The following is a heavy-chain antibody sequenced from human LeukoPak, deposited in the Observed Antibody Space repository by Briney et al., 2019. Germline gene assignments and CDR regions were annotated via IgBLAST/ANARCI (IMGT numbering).Heavy chain of an antibody. CDR2: IYYSGST. D-gene: IGHD5-18*01. V-gene: IGHV4-39*01. CDR3: ARGGRYSYGLYNYGMGV. CDR1: GGSISSSSYY. J-gene: IGHJ6*02. Sequence: SETLSLTCTVSGGSISSSSYYWGWIRQPPGKGLEWIGSIYYSGSTYYNPSLKSRVTISVDTSKNQFSLKLSSVTAADTAVYFCARGGRYSYGLYNYGMGVWGQGTTVTVSS.